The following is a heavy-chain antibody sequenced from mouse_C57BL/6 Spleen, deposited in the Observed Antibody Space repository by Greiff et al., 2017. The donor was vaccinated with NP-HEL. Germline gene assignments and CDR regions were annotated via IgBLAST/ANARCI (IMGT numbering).Heavy chain of an antibody. V-gene: IGHV1-53*01. D-gene: IGHD2-4*01. CDR2: INPSNGGT. CDR1: GYTFTSYW. CDR3: ASPSTMITTFFDY. Sequence: QVQLQQSGTELVKPGASVKLSCKASGYTFTSYWMHWVKQRPGQGLEWIGNINPSNGGTNYNEKFKSKATLTVDKSSSTAYMQLSSLTSEDSAVYYCASPSTMITTFFDYWGQGTTLTVSS. J-gene: IGHJ2*01.